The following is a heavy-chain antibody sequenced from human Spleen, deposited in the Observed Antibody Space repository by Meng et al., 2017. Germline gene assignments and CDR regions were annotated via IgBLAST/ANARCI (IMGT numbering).Heavy chain of an antibody. V-gene: IGHV1-18*01. D-gene: IGHD1-26*01. CDR1: GYTFNNYG. CDR3: AXSLYSGSHTIDH. CDR2: ISLHNGNP. J-gene: IGHJ4*02. Sequence: QVQXXXSGAELKKPGASVKVSFKTSGYTFNNYGLTWVRQAPGEGLEWMGWISLHNGNPKYAQRLQXXLTLTTDTSTSTAYMELRSXRSDDTAVYYCAXSLYSGSHTIDHWGQGTLVTVSS.